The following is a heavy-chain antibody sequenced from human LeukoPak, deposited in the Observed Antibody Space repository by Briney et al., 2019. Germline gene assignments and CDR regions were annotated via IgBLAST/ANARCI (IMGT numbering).Heavy chain of an antibody. V-gene: IGHV3-23*01. J-gene: IGHJ4*02. CDR1: GFTFSSYA. Sequence: PGGSLRLSCAASGFTFSSYAMSWVRQAPGKGLEWVSAISGSGGSTYYADSVKGRFTISRDNSKNTLYLQMNSLRAEDTAVYYCVRDRLTGSYRYFDYWGQGTLVTVSS. CDR2: ISGSGGST. CDR3: VRDRLTGSYRYFDY. D-gene: IGHD3-9*01.